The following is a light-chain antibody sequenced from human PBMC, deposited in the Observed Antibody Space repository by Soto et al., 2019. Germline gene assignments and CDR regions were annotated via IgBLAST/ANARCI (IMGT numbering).Light chain of an antibody. CDR1: NSDVGDYDY. J-gene: IGLJ1*01. Sequence: QSALTQPRSVSGPPGQSVTIFCTGTNSDVGDYDYVSWYQHHAGKAPKLLVYDVTKRPSGVPDRFSGSKSGNTASLTISGLQADDEADYYCCSYADKYTYVFGTGTKVTVL. V-gene: IGLV2-11*01. CDR2: DVT. CDR3: CSYADKYTYV.